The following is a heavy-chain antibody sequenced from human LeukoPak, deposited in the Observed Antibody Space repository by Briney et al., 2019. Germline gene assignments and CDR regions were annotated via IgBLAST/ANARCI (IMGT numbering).Heavy chain of an antibody. Sequence: SETLSLTCAVSGGSISSGGYSWSWIRQPPGKGLEWIGYIYHSGSTYYNPSLKSRVTISVDTSKNQFSLKLSSVTAADTAVYYCARGLAGVYDIVVVPAAENGSGMDVWGQGTTVTVSS. CDR1: GGSISSGGYS. J-gene: IGHJ6*02. CDR2: IYHSGST. D-gene: IGHD2-2*01. V-gene: IGHV4-30-2*01. CDR3: ARGLAGVYDIVVVPAAENGSGMDV.